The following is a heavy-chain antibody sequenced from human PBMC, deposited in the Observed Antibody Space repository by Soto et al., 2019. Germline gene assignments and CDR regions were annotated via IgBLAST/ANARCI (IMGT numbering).Heavy chain of an antibody. CDR1: GFTFSNSW. Sequence: EVQLVESGGGLVQPGGSLRLSCAASGFTFSNSWMSWVRQAPGKGLEWVVNIKRDGSEKYFVDSVKGRFTISRDNAKNSVYLQMNSLRAEDTAVYYCARGELRYFDWGQGTLVTVSS. CDR2: IKRDGSEK. D-gene: IGHD3-9*01. V-gene: IGHV3-7*01. J-gene: IGHJ4*02. CDR3: ARGELRYFD.